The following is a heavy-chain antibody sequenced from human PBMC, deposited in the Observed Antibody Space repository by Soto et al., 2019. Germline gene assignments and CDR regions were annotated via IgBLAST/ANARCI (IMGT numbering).Heavy chain of an antibody. V-gene: IGHV3-30*03. D-gene: IGHD1-26*01. J-gene: IGHJ4*02. Sequence: SLRLSCAASGFTFSSSGMHGVRQAPGKGLEWVAVISYDGSNKYYAAAVKGRFTISRDTSNGIAYLQMNSLNIEDSAVYYCSGAESPDTAYFSLYWGQGTPVTVSS. CDR2: ISYDGSNK. CDR1: GFTFSSSG. CDR3: SGAESPDTAYFSLY.